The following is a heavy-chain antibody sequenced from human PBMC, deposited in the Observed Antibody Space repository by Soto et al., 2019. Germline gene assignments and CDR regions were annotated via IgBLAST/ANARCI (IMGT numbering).Heavy chain of an antibody. CDR1: GGSFSGYY. J-gene: IGHJ6*02. CDR3: ARAGMAGGMDV. V-gene: IGHV4-34*01. CDR2: INHSGST. Sequence: SETLSLTCTVSGGSFSGYYWSWIRQPPGKGLEWIGEINHSGSTNYNPSLKSRVTISVDTSKNQFSLKLSSVTAADTAVYYCARAGMAGGMDVWGQGTTVTVSS.